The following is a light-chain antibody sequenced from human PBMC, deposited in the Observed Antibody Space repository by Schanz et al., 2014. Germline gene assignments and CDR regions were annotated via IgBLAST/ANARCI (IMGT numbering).Light chain of an antibody. Sequence: QSALTQPASVSGSPGQSITISCTGTSSDVGAYNYVSWYQQHPGKAPKLMISDVSNRPSGVSNRFSGSKSGNTASLTISGLQAEDEAEYYCSSYTSSSTLVVFGTGTKLTVL. CDR1: SSDVGAYNY. CDR3: SSYTSSSTLVV. V-gene: IGLV2-14*03. J-gene: IGLJ1*01. CDR2: DVS.